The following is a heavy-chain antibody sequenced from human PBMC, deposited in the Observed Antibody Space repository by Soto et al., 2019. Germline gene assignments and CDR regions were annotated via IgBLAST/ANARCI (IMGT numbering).Heavy chain of an antibody. V-gene: IGHV4-39*01. Sequence: QLQLQESGPGLVKPSETLSLTCTVSGGSISSRGSMSGRSFYWGWMRQPPGKGLEWIASISYSDDRFYNSCFKSRLTISVDTSKNQFSLSLRSVTAADTAVYYCASHRTFWPFDYWGQGTVVTVSS. CDR1: GGSISSRGSMSGRSFY. J-gene: IGHJ4*02. D-gene: IGHD2-8*01. CDR2: ISYSDDR. CDR3: ASHRTFWPFDY.